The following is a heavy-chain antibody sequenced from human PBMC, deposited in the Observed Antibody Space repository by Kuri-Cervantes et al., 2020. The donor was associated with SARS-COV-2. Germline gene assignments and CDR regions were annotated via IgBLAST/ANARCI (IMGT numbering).Heavy chain of an antibody. Sequence: GGSLRLSCAASGFTVNSNYMSWVRQAPGKGLEWVSVIYSSGSTNYADSVKGRFTISRDNSKNTLYLQMNSLRAEDTAVYYCARDLGTIQGRDYWGQGTLVTVSS. CDR2: IYSSGST. CDR1: GFTVNSNY. J-gene: IGHJ4*02. CDR3: ARDLGTIQGRDY. D-gene: IGHD1-1*01. V-gene: IGHV3-66*03.